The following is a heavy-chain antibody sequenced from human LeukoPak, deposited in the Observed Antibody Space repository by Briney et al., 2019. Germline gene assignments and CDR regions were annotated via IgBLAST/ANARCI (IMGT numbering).Heavy chain of an antibody. V-gene: IGHV4-39*01. D-gene: IGHD3-22*01. Sequence: SETLSLTCTVSGGSVGSSSYYWGWIRQPPGKGLEWIGSIYYSGSTYYNPSLNSQATISVDTSKRQFSLTLSSVTAADTAVYYCARHRGLYYYDSSGYHYYFDCWGQGTLVTVSS. CDR2: IYYSGST. CDR1: GGSVGSSSYY. CDR3: ARHRGLYYYDSSGYHYYFDC. J-gene: IGHJ4*02.